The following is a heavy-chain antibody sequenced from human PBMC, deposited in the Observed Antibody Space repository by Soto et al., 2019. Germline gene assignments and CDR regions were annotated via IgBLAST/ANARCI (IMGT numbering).Heavy chain of an antibody. CDR1: GDSVSSNSAA. J-gene: IGHJ4*02. Sequence: SQTLSLTCAISGDSVSSNSAAWNWIRQSPSRGLEWLGRTYYRSKWYNDYAVSVKSRITISRDNSKNAVYLQMNSLRAEDTAVYYCAKQESDWNDHLDYWGQGTLVTVSS. D-gene: IGHD1-1*01. V-gene: IGHV6-1*01. CDR2: TYYRSKWYN. CDR3: AKQESDWNDHLDY.